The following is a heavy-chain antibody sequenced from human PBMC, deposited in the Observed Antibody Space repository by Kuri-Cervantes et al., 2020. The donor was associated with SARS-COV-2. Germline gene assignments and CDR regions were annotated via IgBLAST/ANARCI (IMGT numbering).Heavy chain of an antibody. CDR3: ARVGTKYTSSSLIDY. Sequence: ASVKVSCKASGYTFTSYGLSCVRQAPGQGLEWMGWISAYNGNTNYAQKLQGRVTITTDTSTSKAYMELRSLRSDDTAVYYCARVGTKYTSSSLIDYWGQGTLVTVSS. J-gene: IGHJ4*02. CDR1: GYTFTSYG. V-gene: IGHV1-18*01. D-gene: IGHD6-6*01. CDR2: ISAYNGNT.